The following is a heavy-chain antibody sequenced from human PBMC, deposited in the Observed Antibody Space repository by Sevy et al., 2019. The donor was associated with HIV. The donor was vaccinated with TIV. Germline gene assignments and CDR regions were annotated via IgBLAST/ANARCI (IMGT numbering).Heavy chain of an antibody. D-gene: IGHD3-10*01. CDR1: GFTFSNAW. Sequence: GGSLRLSCAASGFTFSNAWMNWVRQAPGKGLEWVGRIKSKTDGGTTDYAAPVKGRFTISRDDSKNTLYLQMNSLKTEDTAVYYCTTARSLLWFGDPQDYYFDYWGQGTLVTVSS. CDR2: IKSKTDGGTT. V-gene: IGHV3-15*07. CDR3: TTARSLLWFGDPQDYYFDY. J-gene: IGHJ4*02.